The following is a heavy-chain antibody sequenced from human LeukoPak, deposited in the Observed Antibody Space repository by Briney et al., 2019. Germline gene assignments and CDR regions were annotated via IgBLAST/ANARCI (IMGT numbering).Heavy chain of an antibody. Sequence: GGSLRLSCAASGFTFSSYSMNWVRQAPGKGLEWVSYISSSSSTIYYADSVRGRFTISRDNAKNSLYLQMNSLRVEDTAVYYCAKSPYSSGWSYFDYWGQGTLVTVSS. CDR1: GFTFSSYS. J-gene: IGHJ4*02. V-gene: IGHV3-48*01. D-gene: IGHD6-19*01. CDR2: ISSSSSTI. CDR3: AKSPYSSGWSYFDY.